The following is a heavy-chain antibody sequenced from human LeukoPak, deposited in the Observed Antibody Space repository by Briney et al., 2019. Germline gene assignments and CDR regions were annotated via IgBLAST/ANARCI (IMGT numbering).Heavy chain of an antibody. CDR2: ICSDDST. Sequence: PGGSLRLSCAASGLTVSSNYMSWVRQAPGKGLEWVSVICSDDSTYYADSVRGRFTISRDNSKNTLYLQMNSLRAEDTAVYYCARDGRVGATRLNIWGQGTMVTVSS. V-gene: IGHV3-66*02. CDR3: ARDGRVGATRLNI. D-gene: IGHD1-26*01. CDR1: GLTVSSNY. J-gene: IGHJ3*02.